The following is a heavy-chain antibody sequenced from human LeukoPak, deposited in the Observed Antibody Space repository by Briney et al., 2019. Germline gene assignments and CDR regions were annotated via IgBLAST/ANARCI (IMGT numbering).Heavy chain of an antibody. CDR3: ARHDFWSGFKGGDY. Sequence: GSLRLSCAASGFTFSSYWMHWVRQAPGKGLVWVSRINSDGSSTSYADSVKGRFTISRDNAKNTLYLQMNSLRAEDTAFYYCARHDFWSGFKGGDYWGQGTLVTVSS. CDR2: INSDGSST. V-gene: IGHV3-74*01. J-gene: IGHJ4*02. D-gene: IGHD3-3*01. CDR1: GFTFSSYW.